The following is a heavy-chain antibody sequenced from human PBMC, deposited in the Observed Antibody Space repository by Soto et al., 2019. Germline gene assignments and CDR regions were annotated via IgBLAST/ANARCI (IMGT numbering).Heavy chain of an antibody. CDR3: ARDLTYNSGSSPLY. D-gene: IGHD3-10*01. Sequence: PGGSLRLSCAASGFTLSNYWMHWVRQAPGEGLVWVSRINSDASITNYADSVKGRFTISRDSAKNTLYLEMNSLRAEDTALYYCARDLTYNSGSSPLYWGQGTLVTVSS. V-gene: IGHV3-74*01. J-gene: IGHJ4*02. CDR2: INSDASIT. CDR1: GFTLSNYW.